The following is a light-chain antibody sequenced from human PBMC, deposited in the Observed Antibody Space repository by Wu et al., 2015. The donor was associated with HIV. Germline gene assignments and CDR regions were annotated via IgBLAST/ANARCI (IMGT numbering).Light chain of an antibody. J-gene: IGKJ2*03. CDR2: GAS. Sequence: EIVMTQSPATLSVSPGERATLSCRASQSVSSNLAWYQQKPGQAPRLLIYGASTRATGIPARFSGSESGTEFTLTISSLQSEDFAVYYCQQYNNWSPYSFGQGYQAGDQT. CDR3: QQYNNWSPYS. CDR1: QSVSSN. V-gene: IGKV3-15*01.